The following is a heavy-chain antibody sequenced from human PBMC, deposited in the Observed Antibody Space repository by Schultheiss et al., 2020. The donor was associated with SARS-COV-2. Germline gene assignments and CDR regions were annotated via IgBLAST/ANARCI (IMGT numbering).Heavy chain of an antibody. CDR1: GFTFSSYA. CDR2: IKQDGSEK. D-gene: IGHD3-22*01. CDR3: ARSASPAYYYDSSGYYVWDAFDI. J-gene: IGHJ3*02. V-gene: IGHV3-7*03. Sequence: GGSLRLSCAASGFTFSSYAMSWVRQAPGKGLEWVANIKQDGSEKYYVDSVKGRFTISRDNAKNSLYLQMNSLRAEDTAVYYCARSASPAYYYDSSGYYVWDAFDIWGQGTMVTVSS.